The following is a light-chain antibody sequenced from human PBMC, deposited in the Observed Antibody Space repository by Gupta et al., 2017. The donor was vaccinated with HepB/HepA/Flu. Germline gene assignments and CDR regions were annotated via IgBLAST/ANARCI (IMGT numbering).Light chain of an antibody. Sequence: QSALTQPRSVSGSPGQSVSISCTGTSSDVGGHDFVSWYQQHPGKVPKLMIYDVNKRPSGVPARFSASKSGNTASLTISGLQAEDEADYYCCTYAGRNMPDVFGTGTKVTVL. J-gene: IGLJ1*01. CDR3: CTYAGRNMPDV. CDR2: DVN. V-gene: IGLV2-11*01. CDR1: SSDVGGHDF.